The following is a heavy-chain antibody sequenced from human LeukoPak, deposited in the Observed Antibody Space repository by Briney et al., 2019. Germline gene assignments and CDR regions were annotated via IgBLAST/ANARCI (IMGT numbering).Heavy chain of an antibody. CDR2: ISYDGSNK. D-gene: IGHD2-2*01. J-gene: IGHJ6*02. V-gene: IGHV3-30-3*01. CDR1: GFTFSSYA. Sequence: GGSLRLSCAASGFTFSSYAMHWVRQAPGKGLEWVAVISYDGSNKYYADSVKGRFTISRDNSKNTLYLQINSLRAEDTAVYYCARSTRDAPYYYYGMDVWGQGTTVTVSS. CDR3: ARSTRDAPYYYYGMDV.